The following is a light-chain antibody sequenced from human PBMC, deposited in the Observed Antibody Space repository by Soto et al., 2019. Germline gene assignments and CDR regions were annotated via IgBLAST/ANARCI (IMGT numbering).Light chain of an antibody. CDR2: DAS. CDR1: QSVSGTY. CDR3: QQYGSSPYT. V-gene: IGKV3D-20*01. J-gene: IGKJ1*01. Sequence: EIVLTQSPATLSLSPGERATLSCGASQSVSGTYLAWYQQKFGLAPRLLIYDASTRATGIPVRFSGSGSGTDFTLTISRLEPEDSAVYYCQQYGSSPYTFGQGTKVEIK.